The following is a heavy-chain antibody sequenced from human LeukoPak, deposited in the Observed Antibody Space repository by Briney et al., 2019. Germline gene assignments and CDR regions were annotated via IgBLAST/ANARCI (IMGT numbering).Heavy chain of an antibody. CDR1: GGSFSDYY. V-gene: IGHV4-34*01. CDR3: ARGRRTRPHDAFDI. J-gene: IGHJ3*02. CDR2: INHSGST. Sequence: SETLSLTCAVYGGSFSDYYWSWIRQPPGKGLEWIGEINHSGSTNYNPSLKSRVTISVDTSKNQFSLKLSSVTAADTAVYYCARGRRTRPHDAFDIWGQGTMVTVSS. D-gene: IGHD1-14*01.